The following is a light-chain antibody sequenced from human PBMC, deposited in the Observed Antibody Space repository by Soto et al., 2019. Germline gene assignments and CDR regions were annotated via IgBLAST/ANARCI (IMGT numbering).Light chain of an antibody. V-gene: IGLV2-23*01. J-gene: IGLJ1*01. CDR3: CSNAASSTYV. Sequence: QSVLTQPASVSGSPGQSITISCTGTSSDVGSHNLVSWYQQYPGKAPKLIIFEASKRPSGVSNRFSGSKSSSTASLTISGLQAEDEADYYCCSNAASSTYVFGSGTKLTVL. CDR1: SSDVGSHNL. CDR2: EAS.